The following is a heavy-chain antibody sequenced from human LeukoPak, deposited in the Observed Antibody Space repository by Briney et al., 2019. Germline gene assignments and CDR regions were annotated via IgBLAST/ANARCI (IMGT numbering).Heavy chain of an antibody. CDR3: ASLGDGYNYSLDV. Sequence: SETLSLTCTVSGSSISSFYWSWIRQPPGKGLEWIGYIFYTGSTNYNPSLKSRVTISVDTSKNHFSLRLSSVTAADTAVYYCASLGDGYNYSLDVWGQGTMVTVSS. J-gene: IGHJ3*01. D-gene: IGHD5-24*01. CDR2: IFYTGST. CDR1: GSSISSFY. V-gene: IGHV4-59*08.